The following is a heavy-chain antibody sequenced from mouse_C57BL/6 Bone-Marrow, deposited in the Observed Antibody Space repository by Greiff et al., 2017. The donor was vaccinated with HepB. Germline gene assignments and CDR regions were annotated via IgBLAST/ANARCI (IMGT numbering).Heavy chain of an antibody. CDR2: IWGDGST. V-gene: IGHV2-3*01. D-gene: IGHD1-2*01. CDR1: GFSLTSYG. CDR3: ARITTADWGNAMDY. J-gene: IGHJ4*01. Sequence: VKLKESGPGLVAPSQSLSITCTVSGFSLTSYGVSWVRQPPGKGLEWLGVIWGDGSTNYHSALISRLSISKDNSKSQVFLKLNSLQTDDTATYYCARITTADWGNAMDYWGQGTSVTVSS.